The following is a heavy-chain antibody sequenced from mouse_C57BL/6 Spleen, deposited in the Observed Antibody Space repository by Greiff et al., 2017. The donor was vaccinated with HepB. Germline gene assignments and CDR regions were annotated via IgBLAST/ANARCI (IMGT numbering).Heavy chain of an antibody. V-gene: IGHV1-61*01. J-gene: IGHJ2*01. CDR2: IYPSDSET. CDR1: GYTFTSYW. Sequence: VQLQQPGAELVRPGSSVKLSCKASGYTFTSYWMDWVKQRPGQGLEWIGNIYPSDSETHYNQKFKDKATLTVDKSSSTAYMQRSSLTSEDSAVYYCAKGGGFFFDYWGQGTTLTVSS. D-gene: IGHD1-1*02. CDR3: AKGGGFFFDY.